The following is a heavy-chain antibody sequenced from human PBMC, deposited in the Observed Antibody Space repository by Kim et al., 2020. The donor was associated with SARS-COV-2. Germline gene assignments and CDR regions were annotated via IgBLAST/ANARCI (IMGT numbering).Heavy chain of an antibody. CDR1: GYTFIGQF. V-gene: IGHV1-2*02. Sequence: ASVKVSCKASGYTFIGQFIHWVRQAPGQGLEWMGWINPESGVTKYAQRFQGRVALTRDTSIGTAYLVFNSLRSDDAAIYYCVVGLVTMTVLGTSGPRDYWGQGTMVTVS. CDR3: VVGLVTMTVLGTSGPRDY. D-gene: IGHD3-22*01. J-gene: IGHJ4*02. CDR2: INPESGVT.